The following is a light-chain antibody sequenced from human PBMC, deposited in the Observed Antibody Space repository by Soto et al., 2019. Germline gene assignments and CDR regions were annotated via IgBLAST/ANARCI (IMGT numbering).Light chain of an antibody. CDR1: ALPKQY. CDR2: KDS. V-gene: IGLV3-25*03. Sequence: SYELTQPPSVSVSPGQTARSTCSGDALPKQYAYWYQQKPGQAPVLVIYKDSERPSGIPERFSGSSSGTTVTLTISGVQAEDEADYYCQSADSSGTYPNVVFGGGTKLTVL. CDR3: QSADSSGTYPNVV. J-gene: IGLJ2*01.